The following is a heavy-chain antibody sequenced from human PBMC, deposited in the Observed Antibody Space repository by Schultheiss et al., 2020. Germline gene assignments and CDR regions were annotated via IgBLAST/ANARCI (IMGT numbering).Heavy chain of an antibody. CDR1: GFSLSNARMG. D-gene: IGHD3-22*01. V-gene: IGHV2-26*01. CDR2: IFSNDEK. J-gene: IGHJ5*02. CDR3: ARTYDSSGYIWFDP. Sequence: SGPTLVKPTETLTLTCTVSGFSLSNARMGVSWIRQPPGKALEWLAHIFSNDEKSYSTSLKSRLTISKDTSKSQVVLTMTNMDPVDTATYYCARTYDSSGYIWFDPWGQGTLVTVSS.